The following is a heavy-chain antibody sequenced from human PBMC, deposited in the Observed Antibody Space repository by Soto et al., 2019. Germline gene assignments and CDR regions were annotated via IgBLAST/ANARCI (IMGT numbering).Heavy chain of an antibody. J-gene: IGHJ6*02. Sequence: QVQLQESGPGLVKPSGTLSLTCAVSGGSISSSNWWSWVRQPPGKLLECIGAIYHSGSTNYNPSLKSRVTISVDKSKNQFSLKLSSVTAADTAVYYCARAGSGIAVADNVYMAVWGQGTTVTVSS. V-gene: IGHV4-4*02. D-gene: IGHD6-19*01. CDR1: GGSISSSNW. CDR2: IYHSGST. CDR3: ARAGSGIAVADNVYMAV.